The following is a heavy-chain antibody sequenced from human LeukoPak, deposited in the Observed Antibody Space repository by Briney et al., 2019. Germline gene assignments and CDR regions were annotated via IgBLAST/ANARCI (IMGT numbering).Heavy chain of an antibody. CDR1: GFTFDDYA. CDR2: ISWNSGSI. V-gene: IGHV3-9*01. Sequence: GGSLRLSCAASGFTFDDYAMHWVRQAPGKGLEGVSGISWNSGSIGYADSVKGRLTISRDNAKNSLYLQMNSLRAEDTALYYCAKASEPAVVAASLPYYFDYWGQGTLVTVSS. D-gene: IGHD2-15*01. CDR3: AKASEPAVVAASLPYYFDY. J-gene: IGHJ4*02.